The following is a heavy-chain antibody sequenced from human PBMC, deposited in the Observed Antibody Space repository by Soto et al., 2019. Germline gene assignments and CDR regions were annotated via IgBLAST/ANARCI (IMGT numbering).Heavy chain of an antibody. Sequence: TGGSLRLSCAASGFTFSNYAMSWVRQAPGKGLEWVSTFTRSGNTYYADSVKGRFTTSRDNSKNTLYLQMDSLRAEDTAVYYCAREFAPGSPNYDYWGLGTLVTVSS. J-gene: IGHJ4*02. CDR2: FTRSGNT. CDR1: GFTFSNYA. D-gene: IGHD3-10*01. CDR3: AREFAPGSPNYDY. V-gene: IGHV3-23*01.